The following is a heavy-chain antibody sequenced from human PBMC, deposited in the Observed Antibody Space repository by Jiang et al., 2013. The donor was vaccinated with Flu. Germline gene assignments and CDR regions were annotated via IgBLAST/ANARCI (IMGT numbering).Heavy chain of an antibody. J-gene: IGHJ4*02. Sequence: QTLSLTCAISGDSVSSNSAAWNWIRQSPSRGLEWLGRTYYRSKWYNDYAVSVKSRITINPDTSKNQFSLQLNSVTPEDTAVYYCARELRYYYDSSGYYYYFDYWGQGTLVTVSS. CDR3: ARELRYYYDSSGYYYYFDY. CDR1: GDSVSSNSAA. D-gene: IGHD3-22*01. V-gene: IGHV6-1*01. CDR2: TYYRSKWYN.